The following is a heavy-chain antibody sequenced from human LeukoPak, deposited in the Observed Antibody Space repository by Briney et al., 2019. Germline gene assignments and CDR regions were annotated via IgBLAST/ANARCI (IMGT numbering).Heavy chain of an antibody. CDR2: ISGSGGST. V-gene: IGHV3-23*01. CDR1: GFTFSSYA. J-gene: IGHJ4*02. CDR3: AKDSYYDILTGYYPPDY. D-gene: IGHD3-9*01. Sequence: GGSLRPSCAASGFTFSSYAMSWVRQAPGKGLEWVSAISGSGGSTYYADSVKGRFTISRDNSKNTLYLQMNSLSAEDTAVYYCAKDSYYDILTGYYPPDYWAREPWSPSPQ.